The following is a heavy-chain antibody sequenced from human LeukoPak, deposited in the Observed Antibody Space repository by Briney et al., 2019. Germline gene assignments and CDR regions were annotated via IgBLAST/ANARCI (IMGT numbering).Heavy chain of an antibody. D-gene: IGHD2-15*01. CDR3: ARDQSLLYFDY. Sequence: GRSLRLSCAASGLTFSSYGMHWVRQAPGKGLEWVALTWYDGSNKSYGDSVKGRFTISRDNSKNTLYLQMSSLRAEDTAVYYCARDQSLLYFDYWGQGTLVTVSS. CDR2: TWYDGSNK. J-gene: IGHJ4*02. CDR1: GLTFSSYG. V-gene: IGHV3-33*01.